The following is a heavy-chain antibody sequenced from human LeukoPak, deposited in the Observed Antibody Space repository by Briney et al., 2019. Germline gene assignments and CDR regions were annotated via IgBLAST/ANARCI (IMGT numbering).Heavy chain of an antibody. D-gene: IGHD3-10*01. CDR1: GFSFSNYA. J-gene: IGHJ6*03. CDR2: ILSNGGGT. CDR3: ARVLSGRGSLYDYYYYMDV. V-gene: IGHV3-23*01. Sequence: PGGSLRLSCAASGFSFSNYAMTWVRQAPGKGLEWVSNILSNGGGTYYADSVKGRFTISRDISKNTLYLQMNSLRAEDTAVYYCARVLSGRGSLYDYYYYMDVWGKGTTVTISS.